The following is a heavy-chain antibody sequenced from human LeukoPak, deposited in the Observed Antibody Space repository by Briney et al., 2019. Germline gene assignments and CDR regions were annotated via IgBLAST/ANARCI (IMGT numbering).Heavy chain of an antibody. J-gene: IGHJ6*03. D-gene: IGHD3-3*01. Sequence: SVKVSCKASGGTFSSYAISWVRQAPGQGLEWMGRIIPILGIANYAQKFQGRVTITADKSTSTAYMELSSLRSEDTAVYYCALSRSGYYTRYYYYYMDVWGKGTTVTVSS. CDR3: ALSRSGYYTRYYYYYMDV. V-gene: IGHV1-69*04. CDR1: GGTFSSYA. CDR2: IIPILGIA.